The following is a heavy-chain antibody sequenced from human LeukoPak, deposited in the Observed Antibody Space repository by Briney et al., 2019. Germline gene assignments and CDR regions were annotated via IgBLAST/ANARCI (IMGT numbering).Heavy chain of an antibody. D-gene: IGHD3-22*01. CDR2: ISNSGTDT. CDR1: GFSFRDYY. V-gene: IGHV3-11*03. Sequence: GGSLRLSCEGSGFSFRDYYMSWIRQTPGKGLEWVSYISNSGTDTNYADSVKGRFTISRDNAKNSLYLQMNSLRAEDTALYYCARHYYDSRYPTSGYYMDVWGKGTTVTVSS. J-gene: IGHJ6*03. CDR3: ARHYYDSRYPTSGYYMDV.